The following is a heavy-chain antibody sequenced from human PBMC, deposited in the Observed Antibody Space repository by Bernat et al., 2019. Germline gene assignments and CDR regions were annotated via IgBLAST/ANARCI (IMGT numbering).Heavy chain of an antibody. CDR2: IWHDGSNK. V-gene: IGHV3-33*01. D-gene: IGHD6-19*01. J-gene: IGHJ4*02. CDR1: AFTFSSYA. Sequence: QVQLVESGGGVVQPGRSLRLACAASAFTFSSYAMHWVRQAPGEGLEWVAIIWHDGSNKYYADSVKGRFTISRDNSKNTLYLQMNSLRVEDTAVYYCATAGGYSIGVGVDYWGQGTLVTVSS. CDR3: ATAGGYSIGVGVDY.